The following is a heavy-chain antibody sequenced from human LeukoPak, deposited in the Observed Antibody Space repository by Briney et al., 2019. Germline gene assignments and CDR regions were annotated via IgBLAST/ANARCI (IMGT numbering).Heavy chain of an antibody. CDR2: IKGDESET. CDR3: ATPIGYCSGGSCYSGDY. J-gene: IGHJ4*02. V-gene: IGHV3-7*01. CDR1: GFTFSSYW. Sequence: GGSLRLSCAASGFTFSSYWMNWVRQAPGKGLEWVANIKGDESETYYVDSVKGRFTISRDNAKNSLSLQMNSLRAEDTAVYYCATPIGYCSGGSCYSGDYWGQGTLVTVSS. D-gene: IGHD2-15*01.